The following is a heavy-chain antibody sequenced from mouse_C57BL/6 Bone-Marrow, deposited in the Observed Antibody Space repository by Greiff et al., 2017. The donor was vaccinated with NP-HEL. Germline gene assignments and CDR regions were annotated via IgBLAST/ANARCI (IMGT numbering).Heavy chain of an antibody. J-gene: IGHJ1*03. D-gene: IGHD1-1*01. CDR1: GYTFTSYG. CDR3: AGYYYGSSSHWYFDV. CDR2: IYPRSGNT. V-gene: IGHV1-81*01. Sequence: VQLQESGAELARPGASVKLSCKASGYTFTSYGISWVKQRTGQGLEWIGEIYPRSGNTYYNEKFKGKATLTADKSSSTAYMELRSLTSEDSAVYFCAGYYYGSSSHWYFDVWGTGTTVTVSS.